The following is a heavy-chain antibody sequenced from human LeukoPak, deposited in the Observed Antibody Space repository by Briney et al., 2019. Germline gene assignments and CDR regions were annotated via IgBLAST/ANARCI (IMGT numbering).Heavy chain of an antibody. CDR2: IWSGGSSK. J-gene: IGHJ6*02. D-gene: IGHD6-13*01. CDR1: GFTFSSYG. Sequence: PGRSLILSCAASGFTFSSYGMHWVRQAPGKGLEWVAVIWSGGSSKHYADSVKGRFTISRDNSKNTLYLQMSSLRAEDTALYYCARGQPPSYYDMDVWGQGTTVTVSS. V-gene: IGHV3-33*01. CDR3: ARGQPPSYYDMDV.